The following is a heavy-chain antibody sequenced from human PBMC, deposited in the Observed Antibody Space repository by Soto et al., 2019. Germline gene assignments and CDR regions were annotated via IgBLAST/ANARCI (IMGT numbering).Heavy chain of an antibody. J-gene: IGHJ6*02. D-gene: IGHD1-1*01. V-gene: IGHV1-2*02. CDR2: INPNSGGT. Sequence: ASVKVSCKASGYTFTGYYMHWVRQAPGQVLECMGWINPNSGGTNYAQKFQGRFTMTRNTSISTAYMELSSLRSEDTAVYYCARERTGTTSMDVWGQGTTVTVSS. CDR3: ARERTGTTSMDV. CDR1: GYTFTGYY.